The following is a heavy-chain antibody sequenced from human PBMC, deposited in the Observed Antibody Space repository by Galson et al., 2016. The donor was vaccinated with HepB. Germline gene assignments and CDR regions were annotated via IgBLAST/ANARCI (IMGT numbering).Heavy chain of an antibody. CDR3: ARGPYSDTSFYDF. J-gene: IGHJ4*02. CDR1: VGSLSSYL. Sequence: SVKVSCKASVGSLSSYLVTWLRQAPGQGLQWLGGIIPTFGAVKYAEKFQGRITITADTSTNTVYLGLTSLRSDDTAVYFCARGPYSDTSFYDFWGQGTLVTVSS. V-gene: IGHV1-69*06. D-gene: IGHD2-21*01. CDR2: IIPTFGAV.